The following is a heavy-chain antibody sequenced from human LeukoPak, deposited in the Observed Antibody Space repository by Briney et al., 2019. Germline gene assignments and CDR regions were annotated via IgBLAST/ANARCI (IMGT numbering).Heavy chain of an antibody. J-gene: IGHJ4*02. V-gene: IGHV4-39*07. CDR3: ARGQGFKYYDSSGSPQIE. D-gene: IGHD3-22*01. CDR2: IYYSGST. Sequence: SETLSLTCTVSGGSISSSSYYWGWIRQPAGKGLEWIGSIYYSGSTYYHPGLKSRISISVDTAKNQFSLNLSSVPAADTAVYYSARGQGFKYYDSSGSPQIEWGQGTLVTVSS. CDR1: GGSISSSSYY.